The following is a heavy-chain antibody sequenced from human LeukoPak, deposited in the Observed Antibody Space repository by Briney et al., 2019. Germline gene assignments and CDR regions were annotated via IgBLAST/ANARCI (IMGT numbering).Heavy chain of an antibody. CDR2: ISAYNGNT. Sequence: ASVKVSCKASGYTFTSYGISWVRQAPGQGLEWMGWISAYNGNTNYAQKLQGRVTMTTDTSTSTAYMELRSLRSDDTAVYYCARDYCGGDLERVCGMDVWGQGTTVTVPS. CDR1: GYTFTSYG. J-gene: IGHJ6*02. V-gene: IGHV1-18*01. CDR3: ARDYCGGDLERVCGMDV. D-gene: IGHD2-21*02.